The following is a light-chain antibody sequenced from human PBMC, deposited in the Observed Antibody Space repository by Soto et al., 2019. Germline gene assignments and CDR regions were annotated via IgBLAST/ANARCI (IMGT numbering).Light chain of an antibody. CDR1: QSVSSY. V-gene: IGKV3-11*01. CDR2: DAS. Sequence: EIVLTQSPATLSLSPGERATLSCRASQSVSSYLAWYQQKPGQAPRLLIYDASHRATGIPTRFSGSGSGTDFTLTISSLEPEDFAFYYCQQRSNWPRTFGPGTKVEIK. CDR3: QQRSNWPRT. J-gene: IGKJ3*01.